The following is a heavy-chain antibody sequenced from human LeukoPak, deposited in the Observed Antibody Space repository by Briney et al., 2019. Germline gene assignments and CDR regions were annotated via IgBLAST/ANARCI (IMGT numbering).Heavy chain of an antibody. J-gene: IGHJ3*01. CDR1: GFTFSSHW. CDR2: IKPDGSDT. Sequence: GGPLRLSCAASGFTFSSHWMTWVRQAPGKGLEWMANIKPDGSDTYYVNSVKGRLSISRDNSKNSLYLQMNSLRAEDTAVYYCARDPGGSNWGAFDVWGQGTMVTVSS. CDR3: ARDPGGSNWGAFDV. V-gene: IGHV3-7*01. D-gene: IGHD3-16*01.